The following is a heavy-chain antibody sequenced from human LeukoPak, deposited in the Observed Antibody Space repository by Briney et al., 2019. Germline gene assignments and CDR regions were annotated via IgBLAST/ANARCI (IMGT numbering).Heavy chain of an antibody. Sequence: ASVKVSCKSSGYIFTTYAISWVRQAPGQGLEWMGGIIPIFGTANYAQKFQGRVTITADESTSTAYMELSSLRSEDTAVYYCARVGYSYGFDYWGQGTLVTVSS. CDR1: GYIFTTYA. V-gene: IGHV1-69*13. CDR3: ARVGYSYGFDY. CDR2: IIPIFGTA. J-gene: IGHJ4*02. D-gene: IGHD5-18*01.